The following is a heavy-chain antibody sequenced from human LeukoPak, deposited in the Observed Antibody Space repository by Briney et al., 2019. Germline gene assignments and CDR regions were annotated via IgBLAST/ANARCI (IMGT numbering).Heavy chain of an antibody. V-gene: IGHV4-39*01. J-gene: IGHJ4*02. CDR2: IYYSGST. Sequence: SSETLSLTCAVSGASVSGSNYYWGWIRQPPGKGLEWIGSIYYSGSTYYNPSLKSRVTISVDTSKNQFSLKLSSVTAADTAVYYCARHFAITDDLTRVVVVAAPDYWGQGTLVTVSS. D-gene: IGHD2-15*01. CDR1: GASVSGSNYY. CDR3: ARHFAITDDLTRVVVVAAPDY.